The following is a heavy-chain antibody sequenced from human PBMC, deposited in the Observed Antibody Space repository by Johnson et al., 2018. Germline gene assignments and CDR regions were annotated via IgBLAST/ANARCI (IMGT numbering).Heavy chain of an antibody. D-gene: IGHD4-11*01. J-gene: IGHJ6*03. Sequence: QVQLQQWGAGLLKPSETLSLTCAVYGGSFSGYYWSWIRQTPGKGLEWIGEINDSGSTKYNPSLKSRVSIAVDTSKKQLSRELSSATAADTGVDYCARATVDDRNYIWGFYYMDVWGNGTTVTVAS. V-gene: IGHV4-34*01. CDR1: GGSFSGYY. CDR2: INDSGST. CDR3: ARATVDDRNYIWGFYYMDV.